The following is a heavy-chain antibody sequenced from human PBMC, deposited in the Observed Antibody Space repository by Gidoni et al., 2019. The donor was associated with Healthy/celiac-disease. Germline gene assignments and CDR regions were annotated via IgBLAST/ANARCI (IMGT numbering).Heavy chain of an antibody. CDR3: ARAYYDFWSGAGFDY. Sequence: QVQLQQWGAGLLKPSETLSLTCAVYSGSLSGYYWSWIRQHPEKGLEWIGAINHSGSTNYNPSLKSRVTISVDTSKTQFSLKLSSVTAADTAVYYCARAYYDFWSGAGFDYWGQGTLVTVSS. CDR1: SGSLSGYY. D-gene: IGHD3-3*01. V-gene: IGHV4-34*01. J-gene: IGHJ4*02. CDR2: INHSGST.